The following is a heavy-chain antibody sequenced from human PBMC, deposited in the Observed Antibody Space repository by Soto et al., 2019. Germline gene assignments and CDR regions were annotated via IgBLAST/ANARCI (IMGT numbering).Heavy chain of an antibody. CDR1: GDSVSRNSAA. J-gene: IGHJ5*02. CDR3: ARDEDLVVVVPAARNWFDP. D-gene: IGHD2-2*01. CDR2: TYYRSKWYN. V-gene: IGHV6-1*01. Sequence: QTPSLTRAISGDSVSRNSAAWNWIRQSPSRGLEWLGRTYYRSKWYNDYAVSVKSRITINPDTSKNQFSLQLNSVTPEDTAVYYCARDEDLVVVVPAARNWFDPWGQGTLVTVSS.